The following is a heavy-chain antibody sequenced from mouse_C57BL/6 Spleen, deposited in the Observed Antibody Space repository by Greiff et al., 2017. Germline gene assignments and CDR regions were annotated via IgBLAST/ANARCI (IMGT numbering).Heavy chain of an antibody. D-gene: IGHD1-1*01. V-gene: IGHV1-18*01. J-gene: IGHJ3*01. Sequence: VQLQQSGPELVKPGASVKIPCKASGYTFTDYNMDWVKQSHGKSLEWIGDINPNNGGTIYNQKFKGKATLTVDKSSSTAYMELRSLTSEDTAVYYCARRSYYGSSYGAWFAYWGQGTLVTVSA. CDR1: GYTFTDYN. CDR3: ARRSYYGSSYGAWFAY. CDR2: INPNNGGT.